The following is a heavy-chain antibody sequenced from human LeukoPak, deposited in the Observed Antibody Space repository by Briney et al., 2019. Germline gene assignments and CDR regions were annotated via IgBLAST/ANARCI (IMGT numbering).Heavy chain of an antibody. J-gene: IGHJ4*02. Sequence: KGGESLKISCKGSGYSFTSYWIGWVRQMPGKGLEWMGIIYPGDSDTRYSPSFQGQVTISADKSISTAYLQWSSLKASDTAMYYCARLRVTKRVEPDYFDYWGQGTLVTVSS. V-gene: IGHV5-51*01. D-gene: IGHD3-10*01. CDR3: ARLRVTKRVEPDYFDY. CDR2: IYPGDSDT. CDR1: GYSFTSYW.